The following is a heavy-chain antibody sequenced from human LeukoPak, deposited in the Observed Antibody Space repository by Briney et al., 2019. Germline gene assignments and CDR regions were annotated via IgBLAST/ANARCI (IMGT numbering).Heavy chain of an antibody. CDR2: IYHSGST. CDR1: GGSISSGGYS. Sequence: SETLSLTCAVSGGSISSGGYSWSWLRQPPGKGLEWIVYIYHSGSTYYNPSRQSQLTISVYRSKNQFSLKLSSVTAADTAVYYCARGVAPIYDYVWGSNPNWFVRGGQGTLVTVSS. J-gene: IGHJ5*02. D-gene: IGHD3-16*01. CDR3: ARGVAPIYDYVWGSNPNWFVR. V-gene: IGHV4-30-2*01.